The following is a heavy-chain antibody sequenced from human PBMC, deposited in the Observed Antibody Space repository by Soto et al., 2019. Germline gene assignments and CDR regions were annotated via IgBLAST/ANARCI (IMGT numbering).Heavy chain of an antibody. CDR1: GFTFSSNW. CDR3: ARDPYSSRWEPWFDT. CDR2: IKQDGSEK. D-gene: IGHD6-13*01. J-gene: IGHJ5*02. V-gene: IGHV3-7*01. Sequence: LRLTCAASGFTFSSNWMSWVRQAPGKGLEWVANIKQDGSEKYYVDSVKGRFTISRDNAKNSLYLQMNSLRAEDTAVYYCARDPYSSRWEPWFDTWGQGTLVNVS.